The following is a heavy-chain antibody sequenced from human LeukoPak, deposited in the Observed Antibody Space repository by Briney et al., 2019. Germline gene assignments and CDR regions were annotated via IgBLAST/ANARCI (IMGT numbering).Heavy chain of an antibody. Sequence: GGSLRLSCAASGFTFSSYGMGWVRQAPGKGLEWVSAISGSGGSTYYADSVKGRFTISRDNAKNSLSLQMNSLRADDTAVYYCARDGGIQWELDYWGQGILVTVSS. CDR2: ISGSGGST. CDR1: GFTFSSYG. J-gene: IGHJ4*02. CDR3: ARDGGIQWELDY. V-gene: IGHV3-23*01. D-gene: IGHD1-26*01.